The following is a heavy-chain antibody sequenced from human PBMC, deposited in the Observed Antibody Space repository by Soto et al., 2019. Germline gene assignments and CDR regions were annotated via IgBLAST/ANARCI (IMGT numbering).Heavy chain of an antibody. V-gene: IGHV1-18*01. J-gene: IGHJ4*02. CDR2: ISPLKGNT. CDR1: GYTFTNYV. Sequence: ASVKVSCKASGYTFTNYVIHWVRQAPGQGLEWVGWISPLKGNTKYAQKVQGRVSVTTDTSTNTVYMELSGLRCDDTALYYCARSGEHPFDFWGRGTLVTVSS. D-gene: IGHD6-25*01. CDR3: ARSGEHPFDF.